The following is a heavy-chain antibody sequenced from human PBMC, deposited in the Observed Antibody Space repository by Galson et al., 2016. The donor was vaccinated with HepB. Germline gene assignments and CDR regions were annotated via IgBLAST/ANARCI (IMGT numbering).Heavy chain of an antibody. CDR2: ISTYNGDT. D-gene: IGHD5-24*01. J-gene: IGHJ4*02. CDR3: ARDRDRSLDY. CDR1: GYTFTTYG. Sequence: SVKVSCKASGYTFTTYGITWVRQAPGQGLEWVGWISTYNGDTNHAQKLQGRVTLTTDRSRNTAYMEVRSLESDDTAVYYCARDRDRSLDYWGQGTLVTVSS. V-gene: IGHV1-18*04.